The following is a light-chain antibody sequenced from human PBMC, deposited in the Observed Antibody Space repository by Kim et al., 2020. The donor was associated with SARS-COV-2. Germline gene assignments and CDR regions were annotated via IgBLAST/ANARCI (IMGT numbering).Light chain of an antibody. CDR3: NSRDSRGNHLV. CDR1: SLRSYY. V-gene: IGLV3-19*01. CDR2: GKN. Sequence: SSELTQDPAVSVALGQTVRITCQGDSLRSYYASWYQQKPGQAPVLVIYGKNNRPSGIPDRFSGSSSGNTASLTITGAQAEDEADSYCNSRDSRGNHLVSGGGTNLTVL. J-gene: IGLJ3*02.